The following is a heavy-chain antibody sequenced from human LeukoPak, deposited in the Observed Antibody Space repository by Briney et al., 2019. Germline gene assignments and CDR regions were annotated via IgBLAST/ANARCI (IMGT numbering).Heavy chain of an antibody. CDR2: SGSGGDT. J-gene: IGHJ4*02. D-gene: IGHD1-26*01. CDR3: AKARGGTYRTYYFDY. CDR1: GFTFSNYA. Sequence: GGSLRLSCVAFGFTFSNYAMNWVRQAPGKGLEWVSLSGSGGDTYYVDSVKGRFTISRNNSKNTLYLQMNSLRAEDTAVYYWAKARGGTYRTYYFDYRGQGTLVTVSS. V-gene: IGHV3-23*01.